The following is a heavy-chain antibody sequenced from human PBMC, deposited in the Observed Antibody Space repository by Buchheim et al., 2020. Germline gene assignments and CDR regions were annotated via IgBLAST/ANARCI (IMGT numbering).Heavy chain of an antibody. V-gene: IGHV3-48*03. CDR1: GFTFISYE. CDR2: ISISVSTI. D-gene: IGHD6-13*01. J-gene: IGHJ6*02. CDR3: ARDQRRAAAGPSTYYYYGMDV. Sequence: EVQLVESGGGLVQPGGSLRLSCVASGFTFISYEMNWVRQAPGKGLEWVSYISISVSTIYYADSVKGRFTISRDNAKNSLYLQMNSPRAEDTAVYYCARDQRRAAAGPSTYYYYGMDVWGQGTT.